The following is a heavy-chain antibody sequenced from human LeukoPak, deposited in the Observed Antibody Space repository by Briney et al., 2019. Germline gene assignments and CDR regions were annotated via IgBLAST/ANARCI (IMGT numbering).Heavy chain of an antibody. Sequence: GGSLRLSCAASGFTFSNAWMSWVRPAPGKGLEWVGRIKSKTDGGTTDYAAPVKGRFPISRNDSKNTLYLQMNSLKTEDTAVYYCKALPDKNDYFDYWGQGTLVTVSS. CDR3: KALPDKNDYFDY. CDR1: GFTFSNAW. CDR2: IKSKTDGGTT. D-gene: IGHD1-1*01. V-gene: IGHV3-15*01. J-gene: IGHJ4*02.